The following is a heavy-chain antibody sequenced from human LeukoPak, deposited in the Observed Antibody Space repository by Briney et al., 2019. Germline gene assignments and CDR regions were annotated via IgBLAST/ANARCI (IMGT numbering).Heavy chain of an antibody. J-gene: IGHJ5*02. V-gene: IGHV3-21*01. Sequence: PGGSLRLSCAASGFTFSSYSMNWVRQAPGKGLEWVSSISSSSSYIYYADSVKGRFTISRDNAKNSRYLQMNSLRAEDTAVYYCARDLQGSDWFDPWGQGTLVTVSS. CDR3: ARDLQGSDWFDP. CDR2: ISSSSSYI. CDR1: GFTFSSYS.